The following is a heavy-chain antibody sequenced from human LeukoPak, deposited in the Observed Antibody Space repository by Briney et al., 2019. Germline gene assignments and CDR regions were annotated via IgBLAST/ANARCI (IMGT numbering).Heavy chain of an antibody. V-gene: IGHV3-48*03. J-gene: IGHJ4*02. D-gene: IGHD3-10*01. Sequence: GGSLRLSCAASGFTFSSYEMNWVRQAPGKGLEWVSYISGSGSNIYYADSVKGRFTISRDNAKNSLYLQVSSLRAEDTAVYYCARGSLVHYYGSGSYRIRTGFDYWGQGTLVTVSS. CDR3: ARGSLVHYYGSGSYRIRTGFDY. CDR2: ISGSGSNI. CDR1: GFTFSSYE.